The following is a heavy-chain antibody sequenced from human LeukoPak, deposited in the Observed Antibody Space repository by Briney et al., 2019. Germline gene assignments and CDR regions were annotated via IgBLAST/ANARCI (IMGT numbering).Heavy chain of an antibody. CDR1: GYTFTAYY. CDR3: ASTENCDY. J-gene: IGHJ4*02. Sequence: ASVKVSCKASGYTFTAYYMHWVQQAPGQGLEWVGWINPYSGGTNYAQKFQGRVTMTRDTSISIAYMELSSLRSDDAAVYYCASTENCDYWGQGTLVTVSS. V-gene: IGHV1-2*02. CDR2: INPYSGGT.